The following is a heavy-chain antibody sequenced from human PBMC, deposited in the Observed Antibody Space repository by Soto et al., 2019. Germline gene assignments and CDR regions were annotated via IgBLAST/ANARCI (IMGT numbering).Heavy chain of an antibody. D-gene: IGHD2-15*01. V-gene: IGHV1-46*01. Sequence: GASVKVSCKASGFSFTSYYMHWVRQAPEHGLEWMGIISPSGDSATYAQSLQSRVTISVDTSKDQFSLKLTSVTAADTAVYFCARARLSCSGDSCWPSGFDPWGQGTQVTVST. CDR1: GFSFTSYY. CDR2: ISPSGDSA. CDR3: ARARLSCSGDSCWPSGFDP. J-gene: IGHJ5*02.